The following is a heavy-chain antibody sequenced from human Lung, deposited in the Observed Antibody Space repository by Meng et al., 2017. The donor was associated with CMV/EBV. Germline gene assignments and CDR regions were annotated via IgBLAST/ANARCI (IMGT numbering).Heavy chain of an antibody. V-gene: IGHV1-46*01. CDR2: INTSGGST. D-gene: IGHD6-19*01. Sequence: QVQRVQSGAEVKKPGASVKVSCKASGYTFTSYYMHGVRQAPGQGLEWMGIINTSGGSTSYAQKFQGRVTMTRDTSTSTVYMELSSLRSEDTAVYYCARGRIAVAADDYWGQGTLVTVAS. CDR1: GYTFTSYY. CDR3: ARGRIAVAADDY. J-gene: IGHJ4*02.